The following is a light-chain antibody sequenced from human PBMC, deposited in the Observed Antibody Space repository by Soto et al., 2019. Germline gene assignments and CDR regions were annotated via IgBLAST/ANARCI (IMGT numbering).Light chain of an antibody. J-gene: IGLJ1*01. CDR1: SSYIGGYNY. CDR2: EVS. Sequence: QSALTQPRSVSGSPGQSVTISCTGTSSYIGGYNYVSWYQQHPGKAPKLIIYEVSQRPSGVPDRFSGSKSGNTASLTVSGLQTEDEADYYCSAYAGSNNFVFGSGTKVTVL. CDR3: SAYAGSNNFV. V-gene: IGLV2-8*01.